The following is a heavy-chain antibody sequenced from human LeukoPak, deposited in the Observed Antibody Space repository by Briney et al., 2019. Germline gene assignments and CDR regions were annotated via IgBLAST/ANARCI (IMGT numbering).Heavy chain of an antibody. CDR1: GFTFSSYA. CDR2: ISYDGSNK. Sequence: GGSLRLSCAASGFTFSSYAMHWVRQAPGKGLEWVAVISYDGSNKYYADSVKGRFTISRDNSKNTLYLQMNSLRAEDTAVYYCARDLPPSAFDIWGQGTMVTVSS. CDR3: ARDLPPSAFDI. J-gene: IGHJ3*02. V-gene: IGHV3-30-3*01.